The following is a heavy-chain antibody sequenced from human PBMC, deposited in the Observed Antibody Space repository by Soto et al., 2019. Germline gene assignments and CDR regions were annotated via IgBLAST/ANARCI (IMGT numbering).Heavy chain of an antibody. CDR3: ARVPRGYSYGYPDY. CDR2: IGAYNGNT. Sequence: ASVKVSCKASGYTFTNYGITWVRQAPGQGLEWMGWIGAYNGNTHYTEKLQGRVTMTTDTSTSTAYMELRSLRSDDTAVYYCARVPRGYSYGYPDYWGQGTLVTVSA. D-gene: IGHD5-18*01. CDR1: GYTFTNYG. V-gene: IGHV1-18*01. J-gene: IGHJ4*02.